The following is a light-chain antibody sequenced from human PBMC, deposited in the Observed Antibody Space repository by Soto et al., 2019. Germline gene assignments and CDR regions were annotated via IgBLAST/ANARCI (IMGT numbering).Light chain of an antibody. CDR2: EVN. CDR3: CSYAGGTWV. CDR1: SGDVGTYNH. J-gene: IGLJ3*02. V-gene: IGLV2-23*02. Sequence: QSALTQPASVSGSPGQSITISCTGTSGDVGTYNHVSWYRHFPGKAPKLIIYEVNERPSGVSDRFSASKSGNTASLTISGLQAEDEADYYCCSYAGGTWVFGGGTKLTVL.